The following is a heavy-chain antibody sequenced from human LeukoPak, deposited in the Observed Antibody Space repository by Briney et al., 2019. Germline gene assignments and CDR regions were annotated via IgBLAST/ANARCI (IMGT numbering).Heavy chain of an antibody. D-gene: IGHD7-27*01. J-gene: IGHJ4*02. CDR3: ARGPGDLGDY. CDR2: VNPSGGST. Sequence: ASVKVSCKASGYTFTSYLMHWVRQAPGQGLEWMGLVNPSGGSTNYAQKFQGRVTMTRDMSTSTVFMELDSLRSEDTAVYYCARGPGDLGDYWGQGTLVTVSS. CDR1: GYTFTSYL. V-gene: IGHV1-46*01.